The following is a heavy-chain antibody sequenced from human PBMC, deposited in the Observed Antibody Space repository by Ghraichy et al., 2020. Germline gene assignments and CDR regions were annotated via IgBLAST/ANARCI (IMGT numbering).Heavy chain of an antibody. J-gene: IGHJ5*02. D-gene: IGHD3-16*02. V-gene: IGHV4-4*07. CDR3: ERDRSITRRALSGWFDP. Sequence: SETLSLTCTVSGGSISSYYWSWIRQPAGKGLEWIGRIYTSGSTNSHPSLKRRVTMSVDTSKNQFSLKLSSVTAADTAVYYCERDRSITRRALSGWFDPWGQGTLVTVSS. CDR2: IYTSGST. CDR1: GGSISSYY.